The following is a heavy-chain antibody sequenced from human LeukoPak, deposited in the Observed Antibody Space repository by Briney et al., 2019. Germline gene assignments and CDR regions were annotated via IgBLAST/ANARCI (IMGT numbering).Heavy chain of an antibody. V-gene: IGHV4-39*01. Sequence: SETLSLTCTVSGGSISSSSYYWGWIRQPPGKGLEWIGSIYYSGSTYYNPSLKRRVTISVDTSKNQFSLKLSSVTAADTAVYYCATEGYSSGWYDDGLGTDYWGQGTLVTVSS. J-gene: IGHJ4*02. D-gene: IGHD6-19*01. CDR1: GGSISSSSYY. CDR2: IYYSGST. CDR3: ATEGYSSGWYDDGLGTDY.